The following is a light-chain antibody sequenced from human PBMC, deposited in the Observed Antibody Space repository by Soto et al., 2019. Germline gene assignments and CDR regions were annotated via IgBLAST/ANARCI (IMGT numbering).Light chain of an antibody. Sequence: EIVLTQSPGTLSLSPGERATLSFRASQSVTSSYLAWYQQKPGQAPRLLIYGASIRATDIPARFIGSGSGTEFTLTISSLQSEDFAVYYCQQLSNWIFGGGTKVDIK. CDR2: GAS. CDR1: QSVTSSY. J-gene: IGKJ4*01. CDR3: QQLSNWI. V-gene: IGKV3D-20*02.